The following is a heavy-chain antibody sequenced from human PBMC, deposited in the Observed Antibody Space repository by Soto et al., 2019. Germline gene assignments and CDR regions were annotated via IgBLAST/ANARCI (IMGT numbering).Heavy chain of an antibody. CDR2: IYYSGST. CDR1: GGSISSGGYY. V-gene: IGHV4-31*03. Sequence: QVQLQESGPGLVNPSQTLSLTCTVSGGSISSGGYYWSWIRQHPGKGLEWIGYIYYSGSTYYNPSLKSRVTISVDTSKNQFSLKLSSVTAADTAVYYCARDRHYDILTGYYNYYYYYGMDVWGQGTTVTVSS. D-gene: IGHD3-9*01. J-gene: IGHJ6*02. CDR3: ARDRHYDILTGYYNYYYYYGMDV.